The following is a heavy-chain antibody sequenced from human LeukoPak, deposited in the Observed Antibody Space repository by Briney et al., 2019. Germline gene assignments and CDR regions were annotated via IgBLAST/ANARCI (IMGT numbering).Heavy chain of an antibody. J-gene: IGHJ4*02. CDR1: GFTFDDYA. CDR2: ISWNSGSI. CDR3: AKDSDNQLIVGATLGGNYFDY. Sequence: GRSLRLSCAASGFTFDDYAMHWVRQAPGKGLEWVSGISWNSGSIGYADSAKGRFTISRDNAKNSLYLQMNSLRAEDTALYYCAKDSDNQLIVGATLGGNYFDYWGQGTLVTVSS. V-gene: IGHV3-9*01. D-gene: IGHD1-26*01.